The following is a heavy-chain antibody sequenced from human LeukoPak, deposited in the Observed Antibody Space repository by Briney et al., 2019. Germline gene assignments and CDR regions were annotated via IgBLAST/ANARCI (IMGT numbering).Heavy chain of an antibody. J-gene: IGHJ4*02. CDR2: IKSKTDGGTT. D-gene: IGHD2-15*01. CDR1: GFTFSNAW. Sequence: GGSLRLSCAASGFTFSNAWMSWVRQAPGKGLEWVGRIKSKTDGGTTDYAAPVKGRFAISRDDSKNTLYLQMNSLKTEDTAVYYCTKGLGGYCSGGSCYKRYFDYWGQGTLVTVSS. CDR3: TKGLGGYCSGGSCYKRYFDY. V-gene: IGHV3-15*01.